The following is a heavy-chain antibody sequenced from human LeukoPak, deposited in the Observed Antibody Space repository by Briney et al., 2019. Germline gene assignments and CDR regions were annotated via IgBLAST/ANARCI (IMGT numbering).Heavy chain of an antibody. CDR1: GGPFSSYA. CDR3: ARLGSNDAFDI. J-gene: IGHJ3*02. V-gene: IGHV1-69*05. Sequence: SVKVSCKASGGPFSSYAISWVRQAPGQGLEWMGRIIPIFGTANYAQKFQGRVTITTDESTSTAYMELSSLRSEDTAVYYCARLGSNDAFDIWGQGTMVTVSS. D-gene: IGHD2-15*01. CDR2: IIPIFGTA.